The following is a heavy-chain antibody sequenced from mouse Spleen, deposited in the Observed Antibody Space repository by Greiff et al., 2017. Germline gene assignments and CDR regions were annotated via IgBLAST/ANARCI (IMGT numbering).Heavy chain of an antibody. CDR3: NAGGGSSYFDY. CDR2: IDPENGDT. J-gene: IGHJ2*01. V-gene: IGHV14-4*02. D-gene: IGHD1-1*01. CDR1: GFNIEDYY. Sequence: VQLKESGAELVRSGASVKLSCTASGFNIEDYYMHWVKQRPEQGLEWIGWIDPENGDTEYAPKFQGKATMTADTSSNTAYLQLSSLTSEDTAVYYCNAGGGSSYFDYWGQGTTLTVSS.